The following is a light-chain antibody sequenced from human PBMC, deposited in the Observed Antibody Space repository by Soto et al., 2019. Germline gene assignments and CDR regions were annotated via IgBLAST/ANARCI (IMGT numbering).Light chain of an antibody. Sequence: ELVLTQSPGTLSLSPGERATLSCRASQSISSSSLAWYQQKPGQAPRLLIYGGSSRATGIPDRFSGSGSGTDFTLTISRLEPEDFAVYYGQQYGTSPPWTFGQGTKVDIK. CDR1: QSISSSS. J-gene: IGKJ1*01. CDR2: GGS. V-gene: IGKV3-20*01. CDR3: QQYGTSPPWT.